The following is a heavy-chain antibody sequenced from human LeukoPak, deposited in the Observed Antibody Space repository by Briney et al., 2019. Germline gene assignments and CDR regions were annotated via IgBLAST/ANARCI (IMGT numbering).Heavy chain of an antibody. CDR2: INPNSGGT. CDR1: GYTFTSYG. CDR3: ARTSDYDILTGAKYYFDY. D-gene: IGHD3-9*01. J-gene: IGHJ4*02. Sequence: ASVKVSCKASGYTFTSYGISWVRQAPGQGLEWMGWINPNSGGTNYAQKFQGRVTMTRDTSISTAYMELSRLRSDDTAVYYCARTSDYDILTGAKYYFDYWGQGTLVTVSS. V-gene: IGHV1-2*02.